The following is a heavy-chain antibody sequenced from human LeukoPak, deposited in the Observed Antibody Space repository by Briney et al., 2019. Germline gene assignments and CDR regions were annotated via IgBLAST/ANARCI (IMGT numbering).Heavy chain of an antibody. CDR2: INVNSGGT. D-gene: IGHD3-9*01. V-gene: IGHV1-2*02. Sequence: GASVKVSCKASGYTFTDDYIHWVRQAPGQGLEWMGWINVNSGGTNYAQKFYARVTMTRDTPISTAYMELSRLRSDDTAVFYCARSPHILTGENFDFWGQGTLVTVSS. J-gene: IGHJ4*02. CDR1: GYTFTDDY. CDR3: ARSPHILTGENFDF.